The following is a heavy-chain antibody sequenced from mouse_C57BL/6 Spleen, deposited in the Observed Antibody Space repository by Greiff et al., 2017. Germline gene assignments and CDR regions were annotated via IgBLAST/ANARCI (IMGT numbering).Heavy chain of an antibody. CDR2: IYPGDGDT. CDR3: ARLYAMDY. V-gene: IGHV1-82*01. J-gene: IGHJ4*01. Sequence: QVQLQQSGPELVKPGASVKISCKASGYAFSSSWMNWVKQRPGKGLEWIGRIYPGDGDTNYNGKFKGKATLTAAKSSSTAYMQLSSLTSEDSAVYFCARLYAMDYWGQGTSVTVSS. CDR1: GYAFSSSW.